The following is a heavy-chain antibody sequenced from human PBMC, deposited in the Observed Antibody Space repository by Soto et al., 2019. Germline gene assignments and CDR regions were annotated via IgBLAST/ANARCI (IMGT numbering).Heavy chain of an antibody. CDR1: GRAYIRVS. V-gene: IGHV3-21*01. J-gene: IGHJ4*02. Sequence: GLLRPESSTTGRAYIRVSANSLNKNTGKGLEWVSSISSSSTYIFYADSVKGRFTISRDNAKKSLYLQMNSLRAEDTAVYYCARGQIPSLYGLGTYAYFDYWGQGTLVTVSS. CDR3: ARGQIPSLYGLGTYAYFDY. CDR2: ISSSSTYI. D-gene: IGHD3-10*01.